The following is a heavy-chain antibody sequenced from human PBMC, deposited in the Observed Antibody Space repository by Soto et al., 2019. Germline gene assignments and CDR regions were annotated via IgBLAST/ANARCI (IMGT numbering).Heavy chain of an antibody. CDR2: FDPEDGET. CDR1: GYTLTELS. J-gene: IGHJ5*02. CDR3: ATTPAGLDYYGSGNWLDP. D-gene: IGHD3-10*01. V-gene: IGHV1-24*01. Sequence: ASVKVSCKVSGYTLTELSMHWVRQAPGKGLEWMGGFDPEDGETIYAQKFQGRVTMTEDTSTDTAYMELSSLRSEDTAVYYCATTPAGLDYYGSGNWLDPWGQGTLVTV.